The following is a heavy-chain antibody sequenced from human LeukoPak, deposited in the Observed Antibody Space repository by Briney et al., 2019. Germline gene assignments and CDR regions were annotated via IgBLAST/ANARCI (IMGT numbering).Heavy chain of an antibody. V-gene: IGHV3-74*01. CDR1: GFTFSNDW. J-gene: IGHJ4*02. CDR2: INTDGSTT. D-gene: IGHD3-16*02. CDR3: AISRGGSYHY. Sequence: PGGSLRLSCAPSGFTFSNDWMHSVRQAPGKGLVWVSRINTDGSTTTYADSVKGRFTISRDNAKNTLYPQMNSMRVEDTAVYYCAISRGGSYHYWGQGTLVTVSS.